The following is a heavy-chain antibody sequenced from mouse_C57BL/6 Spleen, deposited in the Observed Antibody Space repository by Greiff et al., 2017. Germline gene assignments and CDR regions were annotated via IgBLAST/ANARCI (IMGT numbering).Heavy chain of an antibody. CDR1: GYSFTDYN. CDR3: AREDYGSSYWYFDV. D-gene: IGHD1-1*01. V-gene: IGHV1-39*01. J-gene: IGHJ1*03. Sequence: EVQLVESGPELVKPGASVKISCKASGYSFTDYNMNWVKQSNGKSLEWIGVINPNYGTTSYNQKFKGKATLTVDQSSSTAYMQRNSLTSEDSAVYYCAREDYGSSYWYFDVWGTGTTVTVSS. CDR2: INPNYGTT.